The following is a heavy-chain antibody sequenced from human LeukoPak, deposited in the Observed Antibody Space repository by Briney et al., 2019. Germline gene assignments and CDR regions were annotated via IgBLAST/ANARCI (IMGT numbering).Heavy chain of an antibody. CDR2: INHSGST. V-gene: IGHV4-34*01. J-gene: IGHJ6*03. D-gene: IGHD1-26*01. CDR1: GGSFSGYY. CDR3: ARSFRSGYYYYYYMDV. Sequence: SETLSLTCAVYGGSFSGYYWSWIRQPPGKGLEWIGEINHSGSTNYNPSLKSRVTISVDTSKNQFSLKLSSVTAADTAVYYCARSFRSGYYYYYYMDVWGKGATVTVSS.